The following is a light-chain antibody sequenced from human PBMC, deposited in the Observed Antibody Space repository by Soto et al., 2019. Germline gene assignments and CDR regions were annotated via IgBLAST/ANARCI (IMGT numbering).Light chain of an antibody. J-gene: IGKJ2*01. CDR2: DAS. Sequence: EIVLTQSPATLSLSPGERATLSCRASQSVSSYLAWYQQKPGQAPRLLIYDASNRATGIPARFSGSGSGTDLTLTISSLEPEDFAVYYCQPRSNWPPLYTFGQGTKLEIK. CDR1: QSVSSY. CDR3: QPRSNWPPLYT. V-gene: IGKV3-11*01.